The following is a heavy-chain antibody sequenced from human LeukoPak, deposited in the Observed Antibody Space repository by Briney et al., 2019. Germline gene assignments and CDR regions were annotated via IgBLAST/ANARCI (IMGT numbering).Heavy chain of an antibody. J-gene: IGHJ1*01. CDR1: GFTLSSCE. CDR2: ISTTGSTI. V-gene: IGHV3-48*03. Sequence: PGGSLRLSCAASGFTLSSCEMNWVRQAPGKGLEWVSYISTTGSTIYYADSVKGRFTISRDNAKSSLYLQMNSLRAEDTAVYYCARAGYSMDTEYFQHWGQGTLVTVSS. D-gene: IGHD5-18*01. CDR3: ARAGYSMDTEYFQH.